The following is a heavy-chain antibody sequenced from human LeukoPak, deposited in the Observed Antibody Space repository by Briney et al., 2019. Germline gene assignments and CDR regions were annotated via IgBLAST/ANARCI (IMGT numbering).Heavy chain of an antibody. V-gene: IGHV4-38-2*02. CDR3: ARSEINDYMIY. CDR1: GYSIGSGYD. CDR2: INYSGRT. Sequence: SETLSLTCSVSGYSIGSGYDWAWIRQAPGKGLEWIGSINYSGRTYYNPSLKSRVTISVDTSKNQFSLKMTSVTAPDTAYYFCARSEINDYMIYWSQGKPVTVSS. J-gene: IGHJ4*01. D-gene: IGHD4-11*01.